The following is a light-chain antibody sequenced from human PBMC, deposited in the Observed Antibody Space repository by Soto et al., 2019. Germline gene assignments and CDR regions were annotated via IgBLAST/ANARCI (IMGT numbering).Light chain of an antibody. Sequence: EIVLTHSPATLSLSPGERATLSFSASQSVSSYLAWYQQKPGQAPRLLIYGASSRATGIPDRFSGRGFGTEFTLTISSLQTDDFATYYCQQYDTLCTFGQGTKVDI. CDR3: QQYDTLCT. V-gene: IGKV3-11*01. CDR1: QSVSSY. CDR2: GAS. J-gene: IGKJ1*01.